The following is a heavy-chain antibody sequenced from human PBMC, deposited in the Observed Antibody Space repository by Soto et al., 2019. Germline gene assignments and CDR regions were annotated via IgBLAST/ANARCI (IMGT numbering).Heavy chain of an antibody. CDR2: IYYSGST. CDR3: ASGIAAAGPYYYYGMDV. J-gene: IGHJ6*02. CDR1: GGSISSYY. V-gene: IGHV4-59*01. Sequence: QVQLQESGPGLVKPSETLSLTCTVSGGSISSYYWSWTRQPPGKGLEWIGYIYYSGSTNYNPSLKSRVTIPVDTSKNQFSLKLSSVTAADTAVYYCASGIAAAGPYYYYGMDVWGQGTTVTVSS. D-gene: IGHD6-13*01.